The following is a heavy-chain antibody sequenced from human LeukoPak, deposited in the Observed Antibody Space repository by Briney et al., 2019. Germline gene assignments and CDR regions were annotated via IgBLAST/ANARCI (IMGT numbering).Heavy chain of an antibody. D-gene: IGHD2-21*01. CDR1: GGSISSGGYY. CDR2: IDYSGST. V-gene: IGHV4-61*08. CDR3: ARHYSSDPFDY. Sequence: KPSETLSLTCTVSGGSISSGGYYWSWIRQPPGKGLEWIGYIDYSGSTNYSPSLKSRVTISADTSKNQFSLKLTSLTAADTALYFCARHYSSDPFDYWGQGTLVTVSS. J-gene: IGHJ4*02.